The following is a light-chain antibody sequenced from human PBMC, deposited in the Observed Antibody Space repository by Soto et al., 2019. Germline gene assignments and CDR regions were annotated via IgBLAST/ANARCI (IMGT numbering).Light chain of an antibody. J-gene: IGKJ4*01. CDR2: GAS. CDR1: QSVDTF. V-gene: IGKV3-15*01. CDR3: QQYHAWPPGT. Sequence: DIVMTQSPAILSVSPGERATLSCRASQSVDTFLAWFQHKAGQAPRLLIFGASTRAAGVPARFSGGGSGTEFTLTMDSLRSEDFAGYFCQQYHAWPPGTFGGGTKVEIK.